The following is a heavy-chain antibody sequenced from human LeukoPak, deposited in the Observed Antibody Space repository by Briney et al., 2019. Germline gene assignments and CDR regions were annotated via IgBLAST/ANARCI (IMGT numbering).Heavy chain of an antibody. CDR1: GFTFGDYA. J-gene: IGHJ6*03. Sequence: PGRSLRLSCTASGFTFGDYAMSWVRQAPGKGLEWVGFIRSKAYGGTTEYAASVKGRFTISRDDSKSIAYLQMNSLKTEDTAVYYCTRVGIAVADTGYYNMDVWGKGTTVTVSS. CDR3: TRVGIAVADTGYYNMDV. D-gene: IGHD6-19*01. V-gene: IGHV3-49*04. CDR2: IRSKAYGGTT.